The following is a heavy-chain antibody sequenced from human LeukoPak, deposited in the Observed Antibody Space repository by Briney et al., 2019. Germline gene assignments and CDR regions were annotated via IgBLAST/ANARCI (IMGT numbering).Heavy chain of an antibody. CDR3: AKDRIAPVRYDILTGYGN. Sequence: PGGSLRLSCAASGFTFSSYGMHWVRQAPGKGLEWVAVISYDGSNKYYADSVKGRFTISRDNSKNTLYLQMNSLRAEDTAVYYCAKDRIAPVRYDILTGYGNWGQGTLVTVSS. V-gene: IGHV3-30*18. D-gene: IGHD3-9*01. CDR1: GFTFSSYG. J-gene: IGHJ4*02. CDR2: ISYDGSNK.